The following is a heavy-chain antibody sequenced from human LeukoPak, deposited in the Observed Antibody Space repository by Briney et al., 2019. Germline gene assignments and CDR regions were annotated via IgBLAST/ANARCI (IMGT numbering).Heavy chain of an antibody. CDR2: IYHSGST. CDR3: ASDCSGGSCYGWFDP. D-gene: IGHD2-15*01. Sequence: SGTLSLTCAVSGGSISSSNWWSWVRQPPGKGLEWIGEIYHSGSTNYNPSLKSRVTISVDKSKNQFSLKLSSVTAADTAVYYCASDCSGGSCYGWFDPWGQGTLVTVSS. V-gene: IGHV4-4*02. CDR1: GGSISSSNW. J-gene: IGHJ5*02.